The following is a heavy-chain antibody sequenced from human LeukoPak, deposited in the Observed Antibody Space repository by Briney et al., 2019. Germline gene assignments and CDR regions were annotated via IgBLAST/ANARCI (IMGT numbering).Heavy chain of an antibody. CDR2: INTNTGNP. Sequence: GASVTVSCTASGYTFTSYAMNWVRQAPGQGLEWMGWINTNTGNPTYAQGFTGRFVFSLDTSVSTAYLQISSLKAEDTAVYYCAKDSGLWFNTQIIDYWGQGTLVTVSS. J-gene: IGHJ4*02. D-gene: IGHD3-10*01. V-gene: IGHV7-4-1*02. CDR1: GYTFTSYA. CDR3: AKDSGLWFNTQIIDY.